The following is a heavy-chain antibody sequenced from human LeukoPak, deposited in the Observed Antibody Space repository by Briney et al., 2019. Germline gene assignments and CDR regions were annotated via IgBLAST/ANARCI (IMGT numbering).Heavy chain of an antibody. CDR1: GYTFTGYY. J-gene: IGHJ4*02. CDR2: INPNSGGT. CDR3: ARASGGSCQIDY. Sequence: GASAKVSCKASGYTFTGYYMHWVRQAPGQGLEWMGWINPNSGGTNYAQKFQGRVTMTRDTSISTAYMELSRLRSDDTAVYYCARASGGSCQIDYWGQGTLVTVSS. V-gene: IGHV1-2*02. D-gene: IGHD2-15*01.